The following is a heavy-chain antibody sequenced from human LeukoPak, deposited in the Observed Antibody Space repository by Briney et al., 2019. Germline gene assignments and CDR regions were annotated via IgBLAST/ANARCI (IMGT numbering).Heavy chain of an antibody. CDR1: GFTFSSYW. D-gene: IGHD6-19*01. V-gene: IGHV3-48*04. Sequence: GGSLRLSCAASGFTFSSYWMNWVRQAPGKGLEWVSYIGTSGSTIYYADSVEGRFTISRDNAKNSLYLQMNSLRAEDTAVYYCARAYSSGLYFDYWGQGTLVTVSS. CDR3: ARAYSSGLYFDY. J-gene: IGHJ4*02. CDR2: IGTSGSTI.